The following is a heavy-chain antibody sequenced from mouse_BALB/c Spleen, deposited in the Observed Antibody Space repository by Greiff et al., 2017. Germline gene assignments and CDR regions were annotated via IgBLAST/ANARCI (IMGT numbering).Heavy chain of an antibody. CDR1: GFTFTDYY. CDR3: ARDGYFPYYAMDY. J-gene: IGHJ4*01. D-gene: IGHD2-3*01. V-gene: IGHV7-3*02. CDR2: IRNKANGYTT. Sequence: EVKLVESGGGLVQPGGSLRLSCATSGFTFTDYYMSWVRQPPGKALEWLGFIRNKANGYTTEYSASVKGRFTISRDNSQSILYLQMNTLRAEDSATYYCARDGYFPYYAMDYWGQGTSVTVSS.